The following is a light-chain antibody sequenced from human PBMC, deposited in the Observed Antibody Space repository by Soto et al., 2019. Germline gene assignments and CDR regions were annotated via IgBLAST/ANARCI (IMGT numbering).Light chain of an antibody. CDR2: GAS. J-gene: IGKJ4*01. V-gene: IGKV3-20*01. CDR1: QSINSNY. CDR3: QQYGNSPTFT. Sequence: EIVLTQSPGTLSLSPGDRATLSCRASQSINSNYLAWYQQKPGQAPRLLMYGASSRATGIPDRFSGSGSGTDFTLTITRLEPEDFAVYYCQQYGNSPTFTFGGGTKVEIK.